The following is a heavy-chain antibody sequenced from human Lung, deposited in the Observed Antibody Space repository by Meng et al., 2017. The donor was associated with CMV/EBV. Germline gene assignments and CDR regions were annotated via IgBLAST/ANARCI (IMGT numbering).Heavy chain of an antibody. CDR1: AGSISRYY. V-gene: IGHV4-59*01. CDR2: IYYSGST. D-gene: IGHD3-3*01. Sequence: LSCTVSAGSISRYYWSWIRQPPGKGLESIGYIYYSGSTNYNPSLKSRVTISVDTPKNQSSLKLSSVTAADTAVYYCASGSGYRYFQHSRQGTLVTVSS. J-gene: IGHJ1*01. CDR3: ASGSGYRYFQH.